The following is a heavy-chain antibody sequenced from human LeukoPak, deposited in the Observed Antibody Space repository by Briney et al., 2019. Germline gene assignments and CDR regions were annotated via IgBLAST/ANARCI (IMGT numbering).Heavy chain of an antibody. CDR1: GGFISSYY. Sequence: KPSQTLSLTCTVSGGFISSYYWSWIRQPPGKGLEWSGYIYYSGSTSYNPSLRSRVTMSVDTSKNQFSLNLRSMTAADTAVYYCARRGAARRYDGLDVWGQGTTVTVSS. CDR3: ARRGAARRYDGLDV. J-gene: IGHJ6*02. CDR2: IYYSGST. D-gene: IGHD6-6*01. V-gene: IGHV4-59*08.